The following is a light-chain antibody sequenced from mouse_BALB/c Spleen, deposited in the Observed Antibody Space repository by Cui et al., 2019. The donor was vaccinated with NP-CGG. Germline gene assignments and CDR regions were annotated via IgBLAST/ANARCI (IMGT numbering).Light chain of an antibody. J-gene: IGLJ1*01. CDR1: TGAVTTNNY. Sequence: QPFVTQELPLTTSPGETVTLTCRSSTGAVTTNNYANWVQEKPDHLFTGLVGGTNNRAPGVPARFSGSLIGDKAALTITGAQTEDEAIYFCALWYSNHWVFGGGTKLTVL. CDR2: GTN. CDR3: ALWYSNHWV. V-gene: IGLV1*01.